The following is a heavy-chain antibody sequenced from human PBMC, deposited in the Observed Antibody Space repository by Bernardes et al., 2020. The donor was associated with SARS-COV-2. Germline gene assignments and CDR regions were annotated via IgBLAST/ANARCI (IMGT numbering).Heavy chain of an antibody. CDR2: ISGSGDGT. CDR1: GFIFSSDY. V-gene: IGHV3-23*01. D-gene: IGHD6-13*01. J-gene: IGHJ4*02. CDR3: VKDRPASGWYY. Sequence: GGSLRLSCAGSGFIFSSDYLAWVRQAPGKGLEWVSAISGSGDGTYYADSLRGRFTVSRDNSKNTLYLQLNSLRVEDTAVYFCVKDRPASGWYYWGQGTQGTVSS.